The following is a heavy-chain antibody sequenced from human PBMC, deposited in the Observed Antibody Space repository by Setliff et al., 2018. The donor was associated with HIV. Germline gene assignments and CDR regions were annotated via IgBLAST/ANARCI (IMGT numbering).Heavy chain of an antibody. CDR1: GFTFSSDG. V-gene: IGHV3-30*02. CDR2: IRYDGNNK. D-gene: IGHD3-3*01. J-gene: IGHJ4*02. Sequence: GGSLRLSCAASGFTFSSDGMHWVRQAPGKGLEWVSFIRYDGNNKNYMDSVKGRFTISRDNAKNSLYLQMNSLTAEDTAVYYCARDVSWRVRTYIDYWGQGALVTVSS. CDR3: ARDVSWRVRTYIDY.